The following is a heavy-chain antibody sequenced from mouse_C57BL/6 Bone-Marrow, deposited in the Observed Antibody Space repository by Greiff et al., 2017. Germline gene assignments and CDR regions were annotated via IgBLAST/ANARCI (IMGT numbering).Heavy chain of an antibody. CDR2: INPNNGGT. Sequence: EVQLQQSGPELVKPGASVKISCKASGYTFTDYYMNWVKQSHGKSLEWIGDINPNNGGTSYNQKFKGKATLTVDKSSSTAYMELRSLTSADSAVYYCARGLGIFAYWGQGTLVTVSA. CDR3: ARGLGIFAY. CDR1: GYTFTDYY. D-gene: IGHD2-2*01. V-gene: IGHV1-26*01. J-gene: IGHJ3*01.